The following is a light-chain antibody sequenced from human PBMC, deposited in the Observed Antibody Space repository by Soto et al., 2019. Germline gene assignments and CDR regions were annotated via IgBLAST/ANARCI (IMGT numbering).Light chain of an antibody. Sequence: DIQMTQSPSSLSASVGDRVTITCRASQSISSYLNWYQQKPGKAPKLLIYAASSLQSGVPSRFSGSGSGTDITLTISSLQPEDFATYYCQQSYRIPYTFGQGTKLEIK. V-gene: IGKV1-39*01. J-gene: IGKJ2*01. CDR1: QSISSY. CDR3: QQSYRIPYT. CDR2: AAS.